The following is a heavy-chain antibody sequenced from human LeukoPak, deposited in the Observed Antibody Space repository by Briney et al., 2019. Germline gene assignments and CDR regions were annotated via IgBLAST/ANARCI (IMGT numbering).Heavy chain of an antibody. Sequence: QTLSLTCAISGDSVSSNTAAWNCITQSPSRGREWLGRTYYRSKCYKNYAVSVKSRISINPHTSKNQFSLQLKSVTPEDTAVYYCAREQTGDQTFDYWGQGTLVTVSS. CDR3: AREQTGDQTFDY. J-gene: IGHJ4*02. V-gene: IGHV6-1*01. CDR2: TYYRSKCYK. CDR1: GDSVSSNTAA. D-gene: IGHD7-27*01.